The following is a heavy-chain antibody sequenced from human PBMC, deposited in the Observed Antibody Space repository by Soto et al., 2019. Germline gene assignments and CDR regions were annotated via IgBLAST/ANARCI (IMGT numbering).Heavy chain of an antibody. CDR1: GFTFSSYA. Sequence: HPGGSPRLSCAASGFTFSSYAMHWVRQAPGKGLEYVSAISSNGGSTYYANSVKGRFTISRDNSKNTLYLQMGSLRAEDMAVYYCAREGGGYYFDYWGQGTLVTVSS. CDR2: ISSNGGST. CDR3: AREGGGYYFDY. J-gene: IGHJ4*02. V-gene: IGHV3-64*01. D-gene: IGHD3-16*01.